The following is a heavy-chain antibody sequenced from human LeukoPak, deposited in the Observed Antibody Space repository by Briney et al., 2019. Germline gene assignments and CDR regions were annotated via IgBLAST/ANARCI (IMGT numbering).Heavy chain of an antibody. CDR3: ARPITMIVVVITEFDY. V-gene: IGHV3-30-3*01. CDR1: GFTFSDSY. D-gene: IGHD3-22*01. Sequence: GGSLRLSCAASGFTFSDSYMSWIRQAPGKGLEWLAIITYDGTNKYYADSVKGRFTISRDNSKNTLYLQMNSLRAEDTAVYYCARPITMIVVVITEFDYWGQGTLVTVSS. J-gene: IGHJ4*02. CDR2: ITYDGTNK.